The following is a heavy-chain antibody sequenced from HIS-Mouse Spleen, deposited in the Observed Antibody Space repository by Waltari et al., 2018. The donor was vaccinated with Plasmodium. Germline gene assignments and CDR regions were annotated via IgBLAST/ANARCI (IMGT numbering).Heavy chain of an antibody. V-gene: IGHV3-30-3*01. J-gene: IGHJ5*02. CDR1: GFHFSSYA. Sequence: QVQLVESGGGVVQPGRSLSLSCAASGFHFSSYAMPWVLRAPGKGLEWVAVISYDGSNKYYADSVKGRFTISRDNSKNTLYLQMNSLRAKDTAVYYCAREDGGGIVATITRVADWFDPWGQGTLVTVSS. CDR2: ISYDGSNK. D-gene: IGHD5-12*01. CDR3: AREDGGGIVATITRVADWFDP.